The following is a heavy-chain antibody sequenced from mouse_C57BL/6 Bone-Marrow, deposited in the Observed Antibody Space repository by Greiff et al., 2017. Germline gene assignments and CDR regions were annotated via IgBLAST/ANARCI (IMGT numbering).Heavy chain of an antibody. D-gene: IGHD4-1*01. V-gene: IGHV6-6*01. Sequence: DVQLVESGAGLVQPGGSMKLSCAASGFTFSSAWMDWVRQSPEQGLEWVAEIRNTANNHASYYAESVKGRFTISRDASKRSVYLQMNSLTAEDSGIYYCTSYPHWDGYWGQGTTLTVSS. CDR1: GFTFSSAW. CDR3: TSYPHWDGY. CDR2: IRNTANNHAS. J-gene: IGHJ2*01.